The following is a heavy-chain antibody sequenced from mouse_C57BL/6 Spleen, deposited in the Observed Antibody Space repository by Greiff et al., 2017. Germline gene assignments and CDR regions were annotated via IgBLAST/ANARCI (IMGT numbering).Heavy chain of an antibody. D-gene: IGHD2-1*01. J-gene: IGHJ2*01. CDR3: ARLGGNYPYYFDY. CDR1: GYAFSSSW. Sequence: VQLQQSGPELVKPGASVKISCKASGYAFSSSWMNWVKQRPGKGLEWIGRIYPGDGDTNYNGKFKGKATLTADKSSSTAYMQLSSLTSEDSAVYFCARLGGNYPYYFDYWGQGTTLTVSS. V-gene: IGHV1-82*01. CDR2: IYPGDGDT.